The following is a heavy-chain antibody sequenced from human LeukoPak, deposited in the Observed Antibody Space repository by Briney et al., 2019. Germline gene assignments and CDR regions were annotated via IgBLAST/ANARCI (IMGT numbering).Heavy chain of an antibody. Sequence: ASVKVSCKASGGTFSSYAISWVRQAPGQGLEWMGGIIPIFGTANYAQKFQGRVTITADESTSTAYMELSSLRSEDTAVYYCARAGYSYGSPFDYWGQGTLVTVSS. V-gene: IGHV1-69*13. J-gene: IGHJ4*02. D-gene: IGHD5-18*01. CDR3: ARAGYSYGSPFDY. CDR2: IIPIFGTA. CDR1: GGTFSSYA.